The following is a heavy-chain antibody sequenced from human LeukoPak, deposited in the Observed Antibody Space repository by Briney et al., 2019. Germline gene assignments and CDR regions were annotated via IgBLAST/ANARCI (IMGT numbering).Heavy chain of an antibody. CDR2: INPSGGSA. CDR1: GYTFTSYY. Sequence: ASVKVSCKASGYTFTSYYMHLVRQAPGQGLEWMGIINPSGGSASYAQKFQGRVTMTRDTSTSTVYMELSSLRSEDTAVYYCARDLPIYYDSRGPLDYWGQGTLVTVS. CDR3: ARDLPIYYDSRGPLDY. J-gene: IGHJ4*02. V-gene: IGHV1-46*01. D-gene: IGHD3-22*01.